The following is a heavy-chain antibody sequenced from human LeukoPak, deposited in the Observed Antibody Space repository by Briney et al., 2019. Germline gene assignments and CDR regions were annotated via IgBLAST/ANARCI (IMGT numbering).Heavy chain of an antibody. V-gene: IGHV5-51*01. J-gene: IGHJ5*02. Sequence: GESLKISCKGSGYSFTSYWIGWVRQMPGKGLEWMGIIYPGDSDIRYSPSFQGQVTISADKSISTACLQWSSLKASDTAMYYCARFIGYCSSTSCYPNWFDPWGQGTLVTVSS. CDR1: GYSFTSYW. CDR2: IYPGDSDI. D-gene: IGHD2-2*01. CDR3: ARFIGYCSSTSCYPNWFDP.